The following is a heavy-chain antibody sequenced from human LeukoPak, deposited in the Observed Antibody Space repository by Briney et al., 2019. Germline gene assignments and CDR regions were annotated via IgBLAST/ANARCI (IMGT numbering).Heavy chain of an antibody. CDR3: AAQGGSGELRY. J-gene: IGHJ4*02. Sequence: GGSLRFSCAGSGFTFSNTWRNWVRQAPGKGRKGVGRIKRVIDGCATDYAGPVKVRLTISSDDSINPLYLQMRSLKTADTAVYYCAAQGGSGELRYWGQGTMVTVSS. CDR2: IKRVIDGCAT. D-gene: IGHD4-17*01. CDR1: GFTFSNTW. V-gene: IGHV3-15*01.